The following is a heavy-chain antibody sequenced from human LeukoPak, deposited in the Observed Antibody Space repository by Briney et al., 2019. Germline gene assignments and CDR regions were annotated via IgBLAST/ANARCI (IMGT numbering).Heavy chain of an antibody. CDR1: GFSFNIYA. V-gene: IGHV3-23*01. Sequence: GSLRLSCAASGFSFNIYALTWVRQAPGKGLEWVSTIRASVDSTYYADSVKGRFTISRDNSKSTLYLQMASLRVEDTAVYYCANMIIDRRGDGFDYWGQGTLVTVSS. D-gene: IGHD3-16*01. J-gene: IGHJ4*02. CDR2: IRASVDST. CDR3: ANMIIDRRGDGFDY.